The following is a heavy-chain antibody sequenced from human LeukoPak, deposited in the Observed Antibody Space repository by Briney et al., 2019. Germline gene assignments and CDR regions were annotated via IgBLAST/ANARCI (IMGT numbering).Heavy chain of an antibody. D-gene: IGHD3-22*01. Sequence: GGSLRLSCAASGFTFSSYAMNWVRQAPGKGLEWVSAISGSGGNTYYADSVKGRSTISRDNSKNTLYLQMNSLRAEDTAVYYCAKDLPRRITMTVVVNLFDYWGQGTLVTVSS. CDR1: GFTFSSYA. CDR3: AKDLPRRITMTVVVNLFDY. V-gene: IGHV3-23*01. CDR2: ISGSGGNT. J-gene: IGHJ4*02.